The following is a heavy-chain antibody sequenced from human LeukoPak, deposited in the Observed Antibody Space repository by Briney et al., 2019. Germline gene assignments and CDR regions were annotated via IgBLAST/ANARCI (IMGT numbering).Heavy chain of an antibody. V-gene: IGHV3-30*02. CDR1: GFTFSSYG. D-gene: IGHD1-1*01. CDR3: AKDALGNAAFDI. CDR2: IQYDGNDK. Sequence: PGGSLRLSCAASGFTFSSYGMHWVRQAPGKGLEWVAFIQYDGNDKYCADSVKGRFTISRDNSKNTLYLQMNSLRVEDTAVYYCAKDALGNAAFDIWGQGTMVTVSS. J-gene: IGHJ3*02.